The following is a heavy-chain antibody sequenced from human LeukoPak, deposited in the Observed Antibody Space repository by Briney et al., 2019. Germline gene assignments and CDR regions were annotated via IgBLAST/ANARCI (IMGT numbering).Heavy chain of an antibody. D-gene: IGHD5-12*01. CDR2: ISSSGSTI. V-gene: IGHV3-48*03. Sequence: GGSLRLSCAAPGFTFSSYEMNWVRQAPGKGLEWVSYISSSGSTIYYADSVKGRFTISRDNAKNSLYLQMNSLRAEDTAVYYCAREGGYSGYEAFDYWGQGALVTVSS. CDR3: AREGGYSGYEAFDY. J-gene: IGHJ4*02. CDR1: GFTFSSYE.